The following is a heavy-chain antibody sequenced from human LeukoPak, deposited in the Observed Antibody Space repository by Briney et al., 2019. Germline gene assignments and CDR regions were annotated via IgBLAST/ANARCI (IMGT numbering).Heavy chain of an antibody. J-gene: IGHJ4*02. CDR2: ISWNSGSI. V-gene: IGHV3-9*01. Sequence: GRSLRLSCAASGFTFDDYAMHWVRQAPGKGLEWVSGISWNSGSIGYADSVKGRFTISRDNAKNSLYLQMNSLRAEDTAVYYCATGSNNWNDIRDPFDYWGQGTLVTVSS. CDR1: GFTFDDYA. CDR3: ATGSNNWNDIRDPFDY. D-gene: IGHD1-1*01.